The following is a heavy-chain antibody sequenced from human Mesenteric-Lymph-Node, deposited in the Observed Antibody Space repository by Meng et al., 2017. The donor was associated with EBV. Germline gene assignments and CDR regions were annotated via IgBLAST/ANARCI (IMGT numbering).Heavy chain of an antibody. CDR2: IYYSGST. Sequence: QVQLQESGPGLVRPSETLSLTCIVSSGSLTSYYRSWIRQPPGKGLEWIGYIYYSGSTNYNPSLKSRLTISADTSKNQISLNLRSVTAADTAVYYCASGVVPAGGGWFDPWGQGTLVTVSS. D-gene: IGHD2-8*01. V-gene: IGHV4-59*01. CDR3: ASGVVPAGGGWFDP. CDR1: SGSLTSYY. J-gene: IGHJ5*02.